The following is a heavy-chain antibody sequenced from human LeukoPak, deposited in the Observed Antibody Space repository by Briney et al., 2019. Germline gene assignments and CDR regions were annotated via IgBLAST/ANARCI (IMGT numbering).Heavy chain of an antibody. D-gene: IGHD3-9*01. V-gene: IGHV3-20*04. J-gene: IGHJ4*02. CDR1: GFTFDDYA. CDR2: INWNGGGA. Sequence: PGGSLRLSCAASGFTFDDYAMSWVRQAPGKGLEWVSAINWNGGGAGYADSVKGRFTISRDNAKNSLYLQMNSLRAEDTALYYCARRYDILTGFYVHYFDYWGQGTLVTVSS. CDR3: ARRYDILTGFYVHYFDY.